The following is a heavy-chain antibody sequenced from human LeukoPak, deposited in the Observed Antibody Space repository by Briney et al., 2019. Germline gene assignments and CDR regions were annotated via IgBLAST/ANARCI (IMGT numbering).Heavy chain of an antibody. J-gene: IGHJ4*02. CDR2: IYTSGST. CDR3: ARENWNARYYFDY. D-gene: IGHD1-1*01. V-gene: IGHV4-4*07. CDR1: GGSISRYY. Sequence: SETLSLTCTVSGGSISRYYWSWIRQPAGKGLEWIGRIYTSGSTNYNPSLKSRVTMSVDTSKNQFSLKLSSVTAADTAVYYCARENWNARYYFDYWGQGTLVTVSS.